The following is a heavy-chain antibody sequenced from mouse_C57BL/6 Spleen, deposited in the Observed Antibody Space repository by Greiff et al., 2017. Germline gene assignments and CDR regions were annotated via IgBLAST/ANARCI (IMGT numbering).Heavy chain of an antibody. V-gene: IGHV1-15*01. CDR3: TRSGYYGSSSYAMDY. CDR2: IDPETGGT. J-gene: IGHJ4*01. CDR1: GYTFTDYE. Sequence: VQLKQSGAELVRPGASVTLSCKASGYTFTDYEMHWVKQTPVHGLEWIGAIDPETGGTAYNQKFKGKAILTADKSSSTAYMELRSLTSEDSAVYYCTRSGYYGSSSYAMDYWGQGTSVTVSS. D-gene: IGHD1-1*01.